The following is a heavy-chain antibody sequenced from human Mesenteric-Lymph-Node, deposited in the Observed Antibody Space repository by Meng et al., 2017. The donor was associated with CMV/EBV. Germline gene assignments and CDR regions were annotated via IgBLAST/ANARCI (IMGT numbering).Heavy chain of an antibody. CDR1: GFTFTSYS. J-gene: IGHJ5*02. V-gene: IGHV3-21*05. Sequence: GESLKISCTASGFTFTSYSITWVRQAPGKGLEWLSYISGTSTYIYHADSVTGRFTVSRDNAKNSVYLQMNTLGVEDTAVYYCARAIDYGDPNWFDTWGQGTLVTVSS. CDR3: ARAIDYGDPNWFDT. CDR2: ISGTSTYI. D-gene: IGHD4-17*01.